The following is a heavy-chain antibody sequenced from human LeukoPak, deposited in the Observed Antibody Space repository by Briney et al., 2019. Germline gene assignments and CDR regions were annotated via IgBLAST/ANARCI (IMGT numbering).Heavy chain of an antibody. Sequence: RSSETLSLTCSVSGDSIIGYYWGWIRQPPGKGLEWIGNIYYTGNTYYNSSLKSRVTISLDTSKNQFSLKLSSVTAADTAIYYCARKDPGYSGYSDFDYWGQGTLVTVSS. V-gene: IGHV4-38-2*02. D-gene: IGHD5-12*01. CDR3: ARKDPGYSGYSDFDY. J-gene: IGHJ4*02. CDR2: IYYTGNT. CDR1: GDSIIGYY.